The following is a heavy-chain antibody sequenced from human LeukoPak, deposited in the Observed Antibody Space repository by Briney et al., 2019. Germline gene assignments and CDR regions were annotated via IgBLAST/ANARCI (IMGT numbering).Heavy chain of an antibody. V-gene: IGHV3-23*01. CDR3: AKRAEKIAAAGTPFDY. CDR1: GSTFSSYA. Sequence: PGGSLRLSCAASGSTFSSYAMSWVRQAPGKGLEWVSAISGSGGSTYYADSVKGRFTISRDNSKNTLYLQMNSLRAEDTAVYFCAKRAEKIAAAGTPFDYWGQGTLVTVSS. J-gene: IGHJ4*02. D-gene: IGHD6-13*01. CDR2: ISGSGGST.